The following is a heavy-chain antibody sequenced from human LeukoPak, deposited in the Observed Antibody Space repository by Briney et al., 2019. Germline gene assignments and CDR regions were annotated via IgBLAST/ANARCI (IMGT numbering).Heavy chain of an antibody. CDR2: INSDGSST. CDR3: AREGKGGGYVKY. CDR1: GFTFSGYW. D-gene: IGHD2-15*01. Sequence: GGSLRLSCAASGFTFSGYWMHWVRQAPGKGLVWVSRINSDGSSTSYADSVKGRFTISRDNAKNTLYLQMNSLRAEDTAVYYCAREGKGGGYVKYWGQGTLVTVSS. V-gene: IGHV3-74*01. J-gene: IGHJ4*02.